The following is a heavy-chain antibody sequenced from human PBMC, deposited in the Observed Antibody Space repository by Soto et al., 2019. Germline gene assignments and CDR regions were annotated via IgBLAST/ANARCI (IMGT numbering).Heavy chain of an antibody. CDR1: GYTFTTYR. V-gene: IGHV1-18*01. CDR3: ARVFTYSGSFHLDY. CDR2: ISPYNADT. Sequence: QVQLVQSGAEVKKPGASVKVSCKASGYTFTTYRISWVRQAPGQGLEWMGWISPYNADTIYAQKLQGRVTMTIDTSTSTVYMDLRSLTSDDTAMYYCARVFTYSGSFHLDYWGQGTLVTVSS. J-gene: IGHJ4*02. D-gene: IGHD1-26*01.